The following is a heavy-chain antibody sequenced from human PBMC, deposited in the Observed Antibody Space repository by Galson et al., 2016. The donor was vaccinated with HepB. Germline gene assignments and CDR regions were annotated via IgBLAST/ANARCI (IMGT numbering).Heavy chain of an antibody. J-gene: IGHJ4*02. Sequence: QSGAEVKKPGETLRISCKASGYTFTNYWISWVRQVSGKGLEYMGRIDLQDSYTDYSPSFKSHVTISGDTSINTVYLQWSSLKASDTAKYFCARIPTRGWYSDYWGQGTLVTVSS. CDR2: IDLQDSYT. CDR1: GYTFTNYW. D-gene: IGHD6-19*01. CDR3: ARIPTRGWYSDY. V-gene: IGHV5-10-1*01.